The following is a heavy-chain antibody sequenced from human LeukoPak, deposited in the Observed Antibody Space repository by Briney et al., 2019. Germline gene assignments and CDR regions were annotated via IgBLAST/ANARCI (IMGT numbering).Heavy chain of an antibody. CDR3: ARGAVRGNANFDF. CDR1: GDSFSGSPAV. V-gene: IGHV6-1*01. CDR2: AYYRSQWYI. Sequence: SQTLSLTCAISGDSFSGSPAVWNWIRQSPSRGLEWLGRAYYRSQWYIDYAVSVKGRITIVPDTSKNQFSLQLNSVTPEDTAVYYCARGAVRGNANFDFWGQGTLVTVSS. J-gene: IGHJ4*02. D-gene: IGHD3-10*01.